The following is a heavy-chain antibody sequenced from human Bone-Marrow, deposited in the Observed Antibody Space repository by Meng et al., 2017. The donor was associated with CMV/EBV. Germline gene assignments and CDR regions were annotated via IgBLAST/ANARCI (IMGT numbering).Heavy chain of an antibody. J-gene: IGHJ5*02. D-gene: IGHD6-6*01. CDR1: GYTFTSYY. Sequence: ASVKVSCKASGYTFTSYYMHWVRQAPGQGLEWMGWINPNSGGTDYAQKFQGRVTLTRDTSMNTAYMELSSLRSDDTAVFYCARMPIAARPSWVQGTLVTVSS. V-gene: IGHV1-2*02. CDR3: ARMPIAARPS. CDR2: INPNSGGT.